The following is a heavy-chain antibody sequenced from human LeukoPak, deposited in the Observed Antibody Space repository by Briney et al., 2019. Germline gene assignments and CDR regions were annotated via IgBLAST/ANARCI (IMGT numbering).Heavy chain of an antibody. CDR3: AKDRHYDFWSGSPNWFDP. CDR2: ISWNSGSI. D-gene: IGHD3-3*01. V-gene: IGHV3-9*01. CDR1: GFTLDDYA. J-gene: IGHJ5*02. Sequence: GGSLRLSCAASGFTLDDYAMHWVRQAPGKGLEWVSGISWNSGSIGYADSVKGRFTISRDNAKNSLYLQMNSLRAEDTALYYCAKDRHYDFWSGSPNWFDPWGQGTLVTVPS.